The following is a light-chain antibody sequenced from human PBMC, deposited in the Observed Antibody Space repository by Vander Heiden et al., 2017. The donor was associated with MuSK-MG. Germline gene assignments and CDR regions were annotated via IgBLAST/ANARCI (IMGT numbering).Light chain of an antibody. V-gene: IGKV1-39*01. CDR2: GAS. J-gene: IGKJ4*01. CDR3: QQSDTAPTT. CDR1: QSINNY. Sequence: DIQMTQSPSSLSASVGDRVAITCRASQSINNYLNWYQQKTGKAPELLIFGASSLQSGVPSRFSGSGSGTDFTLTISSVQPDDFATYYCQQSDTAPTTFGGGTRVEIK.